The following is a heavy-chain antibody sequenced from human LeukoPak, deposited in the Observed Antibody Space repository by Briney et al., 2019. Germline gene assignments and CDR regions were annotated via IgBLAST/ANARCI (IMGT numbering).Heavy chain of an antibody. CDR2: IYYSGST. J-gene: IGHJ6*02. Sequence: PSETLSLTCAVSGYPISSGYYWGWIRQPPGKGLEWIGYIYYSGSTNYNPSLKSRVTISVDTSKNQFSLKLSSVTAADTAVYYCARAVMGVGAYYYYGMDVWGQGTTVTVSS. D-gene: IGHD3-16*01. V-gene: IGHV4-61*01. CDR1: GYPISSGYY. CDR3: ARAVMGVGAYYYYGMDV.